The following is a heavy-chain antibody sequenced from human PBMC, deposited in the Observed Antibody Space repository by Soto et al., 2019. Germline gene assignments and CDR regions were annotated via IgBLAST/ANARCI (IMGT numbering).Heavy chain of an antibody. Sequence: QVQLQQWGAGLLKPSETLSLTCAVYGGSFSTYYWSWIRQPPGKGLEWIGEINHSGSTNYNPSLKSRVSISVDTPKNQFSLRLLAVTDADTAVYYCARWGPNGVVVAGQSDPIWGQGTMVTVSS. J-gene: IGHJ3*02. CDR1: GGSFSTYY. CDR3: ARWGPNGVVVAGQSDPI. V-gene: IGHV4-34*01. D-gene: IGHD2-15*01. CDR2: INHSGST.